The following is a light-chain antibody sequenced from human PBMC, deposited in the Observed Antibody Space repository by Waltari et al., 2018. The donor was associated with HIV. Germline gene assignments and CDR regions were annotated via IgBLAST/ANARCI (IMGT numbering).Light chain of an antibody. CDR1: SSHTGNNY. V-gene: IGLV1-51*01. CDR2: DNN. Sequence: HSVLTQPPSVSAAPGQKVTISCSGTSSHTGNNYVSWYQQFPGTAPKLLIYDNNKRPSGIPDRFSGTKSGTSATLGITGLQTGDEAGYYCGAWDSGLSAWVFGGGTKLTVL. CDR3: GAWDSGLSAWV. J-gene: IGLJ3*02.